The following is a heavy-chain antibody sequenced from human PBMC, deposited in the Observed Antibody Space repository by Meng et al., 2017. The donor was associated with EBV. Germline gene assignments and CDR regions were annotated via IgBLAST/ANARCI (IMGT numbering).Heavy chain of an antibody. CDR3: SRDLAGPFDD. V-gene: IGHV3-74*01. CDR1: SITFSRFW. J-gene: IGHJ4*02. CDR2: TNEAGGIT. Sequence: EVPPAESWGGLVRPGGSLSPSCAVSSITFSRFWMHCVRQVPGKVLVWVARTNEAGGITNYADSVKGRFIISRDNTRNTLYLQMHSLRDEDTAVYFCSRDLAGPFDDWGQGTLVTVSS.